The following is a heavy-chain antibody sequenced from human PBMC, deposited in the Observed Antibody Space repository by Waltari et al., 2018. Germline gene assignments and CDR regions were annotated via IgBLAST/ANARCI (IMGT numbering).Heavy chain of an antibody. Sequence: QVQLVQSGAEVKKPGASVKVSCKASGYTFTSYGISWVRQAPGQGRGWMGWSRGYNGNTNEAQKLQGRVTMTTDTYTSTAYMELRSLRSDDTAVYYCARDTLRYLDWLLNMGGGFDYWGQGTLVTVSS. D-gene: IGHD3-9*01. J-gene: IGHJ4*02. CDR3: ARDTLRYLDWLLNMGGGFDY. CDR2: SRGYNGNT. V-gene: IGHV1-18*01. CDR1: GYTFTSYG.